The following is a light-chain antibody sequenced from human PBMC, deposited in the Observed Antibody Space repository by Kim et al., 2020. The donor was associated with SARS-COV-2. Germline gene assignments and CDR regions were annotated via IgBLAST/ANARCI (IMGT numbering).Light chain of an antibody. J-gene: IGLJ3*02. V-gene: IGLV6-57*03. CDR3: QPYDSSNSWV. CDR1: SGSIARNY. CDR2: EGN. Sequence: KTVTISSARSSGSIARNYVQWDQRRPGSAPTTVIYEGNQRPSGVPDRFSGSIDRPSNSASLTISGLKTEDEADYYCQPYDSSNSWVFGGGTQLTVL.